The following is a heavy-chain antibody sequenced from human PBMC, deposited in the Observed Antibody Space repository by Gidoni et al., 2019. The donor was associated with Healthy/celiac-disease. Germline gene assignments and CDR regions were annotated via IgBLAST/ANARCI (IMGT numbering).Heavy chain of an antibody. CDR1: GGSISSYY. CDR3: ARAAAGTPYYYYGMDV. J-gene: IGHJ6*02. Sequence: QVQLQESGPGLVKPSETLSLTCTVSGGSISSYYWSWIRPPPGKGLEWIGYIYYSGSTNYNPSLKSRVTISVDTSKNQCSLKLSSVTAADTAVYYCARAAAGTPYYYYGMDVWGQGTTVTVSS. D-gene: IGHD6-13*01. V-gene: IGHV4-59*01. CDR2: IYYSGST.